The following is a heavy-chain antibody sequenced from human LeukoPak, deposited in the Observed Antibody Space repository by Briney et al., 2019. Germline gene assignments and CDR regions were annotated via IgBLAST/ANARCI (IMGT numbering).Heavy chain of an antibody. CDR3: ARGSSGWCYFDY. CDR2: IIPILGIA. V-gene: IGHV1-69*04. J-gene: IGHJ4*02. Sequence: SVKVSCKASGGTFSSYAISWVRQAPGQGLEWMGRIIPILGIANYAQKFQGRVTITADKSTSTAYMELSSLRSEDTAVYYCARGSSGWCYFDYWGQGTLVTVSS. D-gene: IGHD6-19*01. CDR1: GGTFSSYA.